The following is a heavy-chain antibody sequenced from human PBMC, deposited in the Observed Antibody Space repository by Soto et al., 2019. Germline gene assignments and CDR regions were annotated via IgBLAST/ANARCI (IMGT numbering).Heavy chain of an antibody. CDR1: AYPFTSFY. V-gene: IGHV1-46*01. D-gene: IGHD4-17*01. CDR2: INPSGGST. J-gene: IGHJ4*02. Sequence: QVQLVQSGAEVKKPGASVKISCKASAYPFTSFYIHWVRQAPGQGLEWMGMINPSGGSTTYAQTFPGSVTLARATSTNKSHLELPGLKYDDSAMYFWAREGTDYCDYDYWGQGPLVTVSS. CDR3: AREGTDYCDYDY.